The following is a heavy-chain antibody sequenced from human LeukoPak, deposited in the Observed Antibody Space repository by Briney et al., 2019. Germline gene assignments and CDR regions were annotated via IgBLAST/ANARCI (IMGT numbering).Heavy chain of an antibody. Sequence: PGGSLRLSCAASGFTFSSYAMSWVRQAPGKGLEWVSAISGSGGSTYYADSVKGRFTISRDNSKNTLYLQMNSLRAEDTAVYYCAKDLRGYCSGGSCYNNLDYWGQGTLVTVSS. CDR2: ISGSGGST. V-gene: IGHV3-23*01. J-gene: IGHJ4*02. D-gene: IGHD2-15*01. CDR1: GFTFSSYA. CDR3: AKDLRGYCSGGSCYNNLDY.